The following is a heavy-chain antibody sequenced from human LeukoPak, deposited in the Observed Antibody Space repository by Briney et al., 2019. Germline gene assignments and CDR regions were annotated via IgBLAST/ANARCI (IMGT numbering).Heavy chain of an antibody. CDR1: GGSFSGYY. CDR2: INHRGST. J-gene: IGHJ4*02. D-gene: IGHD3-10*01. Sequence: PSETLSLTCAVSGGSFSGYYWSWIRQPPGKGLEWIGEINHRGSTNYNPSLKSRVTISVDTSKNQFSLKRSSVTAADTAVYYCARYASHYGSGSYPFDYWGQGTLVTVSS. CDR3: ARYASHYGSGSYPFDY. V-gene: IGHV4-34*01.